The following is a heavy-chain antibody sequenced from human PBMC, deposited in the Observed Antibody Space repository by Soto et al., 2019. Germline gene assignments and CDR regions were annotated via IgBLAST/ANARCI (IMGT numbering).Heavy chain of an antibody. CDR1: GFTFSSYG. Sequence: QVQLVESGGGVAQPGRSLRLSCAASGFTFSSYGMHWVRQAPGKGLEWVAVISYDGSNKYYADSVKGRFTISRDNSKNTLYLQMNSLRAEDTAVYYCAKDGLSWSDAFDIWGQGTMVTVSS. CDR2: ISYDGSNK. J-gene: IGHJ3*02. CDR3: AKDGLSWSDAFDI. D-gene: IGHD6-13*01. V-gene: IGHV3-30*18.